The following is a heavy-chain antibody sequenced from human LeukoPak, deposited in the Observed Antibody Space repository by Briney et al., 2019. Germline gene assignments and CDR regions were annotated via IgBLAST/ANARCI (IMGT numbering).Heavy chain of an antibody. Sequence: GRSLRLSCAASGFTFSSYGMHWVRQAPGKGLEWVAVISYDGSNKYYADSVKGRFTISRDNSKNTLYLQMNSLRAEDTAVYYCAKPYCSGGSCSFDYWGQGTLVTVS. CDR1: GFTFSSYG. CDR3: AKPYCSGGSCSFDY. V-gene: IGHV3-30*18. D-gene: IGHD2-15*01. J-gene: IGHJ4*02. CDR2: ISYDGSNK.